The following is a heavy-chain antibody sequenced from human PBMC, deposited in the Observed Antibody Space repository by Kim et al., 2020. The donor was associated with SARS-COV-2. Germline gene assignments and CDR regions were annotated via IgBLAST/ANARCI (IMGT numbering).Heavy chain of an antibody. Sequence: SETLSLTCTVSGGSISSSSYYWGWIRQPPGKGLEWIGSIYYSGSTYYNPSLNSRVTIPIDTSKNQFSLKLSSVTAADTAVYYCARGYSGYEGEFDYWGQGTLVTVSS. V-gene: IGHV4-39*01. CDR2: IYYSGST. D-gene: IGHD5-12*01. CDR3: ARGYSGYEGEFDY. J-gene: IGHJ4*02. CDR1: GGSISSSSYY.